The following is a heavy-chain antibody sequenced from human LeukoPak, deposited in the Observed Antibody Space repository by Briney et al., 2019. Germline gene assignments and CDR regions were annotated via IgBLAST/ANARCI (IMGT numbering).Heavy chain of an antibody. J-gene: IGHJ4*02. Sequence: ASVKVSCKASGYTFTSYYMHWVRQAPGQGLEWMGIINPSGGSTSYAQKFQGRVTMTRDTSTSTVYMELSSLRSEDTAVYYCARAAEYCSSTSCYPPRRWGQGTLVTVSS. V-gene: IGHV1-46*01. CDR1: GYTFTSYY. D-gene: IGHD2-2*01. CDR2: INPSGGST. CDR3: ARAAEYCSSTSCYPPRR.